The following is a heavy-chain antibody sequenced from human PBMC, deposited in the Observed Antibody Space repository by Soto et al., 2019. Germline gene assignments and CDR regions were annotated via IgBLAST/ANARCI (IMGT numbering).Heavy chain of an antibody. CDR2: IYYREST. D-gene: IGHD3-10*01. J-gene: IGHJ3*02. V-gene: IGHV4-31*03. Sequence: QVQLQESGPGLVKPSQTLSLTCTVSGGSINSGGYYWSRIRQHPGKGLEWIGYIYYRESTYYNPSSNRRVTTSGETSKNQFPLELSSVTAADTAVYYCARAGGTVLGVTDGFDIWGQGTMVTVSS. CDR1: GGSINSGGYY. CDR3: ARAGGTVLGVTDGFDI.